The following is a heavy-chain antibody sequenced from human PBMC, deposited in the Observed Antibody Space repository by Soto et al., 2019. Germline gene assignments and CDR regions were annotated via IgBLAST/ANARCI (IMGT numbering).Heavy chain of an antibody. V-gene: IGHV1-69*01. CDR2: IIPIFGTA. CDR1: GGTFSSYA. CDR3: ARGVAAAGYYYYGMDV. Sequence: QVQLVQSGAEVKKPGSSVKVSCKASGGTFSSYAISWVRQAPGQGLEWMGGIIPIFGTANYAQKFQGRVTITADESTSTAYMELSRLRSEDTTVYYCARGVAAAGYYYYGMDVWGQGTTVTVSS. J-gene: IGHJ6*02. D-gene: IGHD6-13*01.